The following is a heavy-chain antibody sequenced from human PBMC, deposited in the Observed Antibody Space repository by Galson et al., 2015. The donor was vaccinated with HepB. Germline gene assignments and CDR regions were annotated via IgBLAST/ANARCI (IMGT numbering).Heavy chain of an antibody. CDR2: ISGYSGHT. V-gene: IGHV1-18*01. Sequence: SCKASGYTFTKFGISWVRQAPGQGLEWMAWISGYSGHTNYPQKFQGRVTVTADTSTTTVCMVLRSLRSDDTAVYYCARGRSSGWSFDYWGQGTLVTVSS. CDR1: GYTFTKFG. D-gene: IGHD6-19*01. CDR3: ARGRSSGWSFDY. J-gene: IGHJ4*02.